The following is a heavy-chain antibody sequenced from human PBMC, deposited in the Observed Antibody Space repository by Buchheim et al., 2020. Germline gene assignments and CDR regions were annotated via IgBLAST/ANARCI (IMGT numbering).Heavy chain of an antibody. J-gene: IGHJ4*02. D-gene: IGHD3-9*01. CDR3: AKDRDYDILTGYYSAGAIFDY. CDR2: ISGSGGST. V-gene: IGHV3-23*04. CDR1: GFTFSSYA. Sequence: EVQLVESGGGLVQPGGSLRLSCAASGFTFSSYAMSWVRQAPGKGLEWVSAISGSGGSTYYADSVKGRFTISRDNPKNTLYLQMNSLRAEDTAVYYCAKDRDYDILTGYYSAGAIFDYWGQGTL.